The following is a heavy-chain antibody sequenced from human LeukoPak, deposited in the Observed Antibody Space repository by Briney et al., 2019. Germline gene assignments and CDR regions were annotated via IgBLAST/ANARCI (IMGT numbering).Heavy chain of an antibody. D-gene: IGHD2-2*01. CDR2: ISSSGSTI. Sequence: PGGSLRLTCAASGFTFSDYYMSWIRQAPGKGLEWVSYISSSGSTIYYADSVKGRFTISRDNAKNSLYLQMNSLRAEDTAVYYCARRNGYCSSTSCPGWFDPWGQGTLVTVSP. J-gene: IGHJ5*02. V-gene: IGHV3-11*01. CDR1: GFTFSDYY. CDR3: ARRNGYCSSTSCPGWFDP.